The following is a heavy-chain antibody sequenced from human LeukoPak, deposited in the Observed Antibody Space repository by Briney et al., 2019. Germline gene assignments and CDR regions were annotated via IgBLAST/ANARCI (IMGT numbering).Heavy chain of an antibody. Sequence: GSLRLSCAASGFTVSSNYRTWVRQAPGKGLEWIGNVYESGSTNYNPSLTSRVTISVDTSKNQFSLRLSSVTAADTAVYYCARGGVLLGIDSWGQGTLVIVSS. J-gene: IGHJ4*02. CDR2: VYESGST. CDR3: ARGGVLLGIDS. V-gene: IGHV4-59*02. D-gene: IGHD2-8*02. CDR1: GFTVSSNY.